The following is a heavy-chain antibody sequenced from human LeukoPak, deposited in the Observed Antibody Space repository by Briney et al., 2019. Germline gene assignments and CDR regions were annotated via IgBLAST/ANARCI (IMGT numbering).Heavy chain of an antibody. J-gene: IGHJ4*02. V-gene: IGHV4-4*02. CDR1: GGSISSNNW. CDR2: IYHSGSA. CDR3: AREGAWFGELLTAYFDY. D-gene: IGHD3-10*01. Sequence: SETLSLTCGVSGGSISSNNWWSWVRQPPGQGLEWIGEIYHSGSANYNPSLKSRVTISVDTSKNQFSLKLSSVTAADTAVYYCAREGAWFGELLTAYFDYWGQGTLVTVSS.